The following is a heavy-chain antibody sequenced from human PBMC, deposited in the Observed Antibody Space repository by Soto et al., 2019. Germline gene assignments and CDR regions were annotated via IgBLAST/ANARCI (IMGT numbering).Heavy chain of an antibody. D-gene: IGHD3-16*01. J-gene: IGHJ4*02. CDR2: IGGDAGST. Sequence: GGSLRLSCAAYGFTFRTYAMNWVRQAPGKGLEWVAVIGGDAGSTYYADSVKGRFTISRDNSKNTLYLQMNSLRAEDTAVYYCAKLTAYWGQGTLVTVSS. CDR1: GFTFRTYA. V-gene: IGHV3-23*01. CDR3: AKLTAY.